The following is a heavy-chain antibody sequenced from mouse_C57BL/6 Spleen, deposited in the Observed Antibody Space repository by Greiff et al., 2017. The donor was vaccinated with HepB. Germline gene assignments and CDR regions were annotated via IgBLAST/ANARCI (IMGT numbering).Heavy chain of an antibody. J-gene: IGHJ4*01. Sequence: EVQLQQSGPGLVKPSQSLSLTCSVTGYSITSGYYWNWIRQFPGNKLEWMGYISYDGSNNYNPSLKNRISITRDTSKNQFFLKLNSVTTEDTATYYCAREGTTVVARAMDYWGQGTSVTVSS. V-gene: IGHV3-6*01. CDR3: AREGTTVVARAMDY. CDR1: GYSITSGYY. D-gene: IGHD1-1*01. CDR2: ISYDGSN.